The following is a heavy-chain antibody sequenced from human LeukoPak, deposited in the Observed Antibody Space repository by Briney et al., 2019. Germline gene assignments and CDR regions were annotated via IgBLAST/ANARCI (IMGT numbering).Heavy chain of an antibody. D-gene: IGHD3-9*01. CDR1: GGSISSSSYY. Sequence: PSETLSLTCTVSGGSISSSSYYWGWIRQPPGKGLEWIGSIYYSGSTYYNPSLKSRVTISVDTSKNQFSPKLSSVTAADTAVYYCARVEARLTGAFDIWGQGTMVTVSS. J-gene: IGHJ3*02. CDR3: ARVEARLTGAFDI. CDR2: IYYSGST. V-gene: IGHV4-39*07.